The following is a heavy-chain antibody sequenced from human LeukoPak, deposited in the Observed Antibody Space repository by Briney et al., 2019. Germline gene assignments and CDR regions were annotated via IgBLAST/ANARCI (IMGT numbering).Heavy chain of an antibody. Sequence: GGSLRLSCAASGFTFSSYWMSWVRQAPGKGLEWVANIKQDGSEKYYVDSVKGRFTIPRDHDKNSMYLQMKSLRAEDTAVYYCARDRCSSTSCYTPDAFDIWGQGTMVTVSS. CDR3: ARDRCSSTSCYTPDAFDI. J-gene: IGHJ3*02. V-gene: IGHV3-7*01. CDR2: IKQDGSEK. D-gene: IGHD2-2*02. CDR1: GFTFSSYW.